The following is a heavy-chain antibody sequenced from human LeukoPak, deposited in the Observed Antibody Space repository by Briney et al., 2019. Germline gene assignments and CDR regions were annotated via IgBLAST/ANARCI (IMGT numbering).Heavy chain of an antibody. CDR3: ARGWSYYGSGSYYFDY. CDR1: VGSFSGYY. J-gene: IGHJ4*02. Sequence: SETLSLTCAVYVGSFSGYYWSGIRQPPGRGLEWVGEINHSGSTNYNPSIKSRVTISVATSKNQFSLKLSSVTAADTAVYYCARGWSYYGSGSYYFDYWGQGTLVTVSS. CDR2: INHSGST. D-gene: IGHD3-10*01. V-gene: IGHV4-34*01.